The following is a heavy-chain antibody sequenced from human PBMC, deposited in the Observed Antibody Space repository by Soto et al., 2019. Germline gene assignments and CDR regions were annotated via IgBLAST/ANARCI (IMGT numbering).Heavy chain of an antibody. CDR1: GDSVSSGGYS. D-gene: IGHD6-19*01. Sequence: TLSLTCAVLGDSVSSGGYSWGWIRQPPGKGLEWIGYSYHSGSTYYSPALKSRVTKSLDMSKNQFSLELNSVTAADTAVYYCARVLISGWMGTGSYYGMDVWGQGTTVTVSS. CDR3: ARVLISGWMGTGSYYGMDV. CDR2: SYHSGST. V-gene: IGHV4-30-2*01. J-gene: IGHJ6*02.